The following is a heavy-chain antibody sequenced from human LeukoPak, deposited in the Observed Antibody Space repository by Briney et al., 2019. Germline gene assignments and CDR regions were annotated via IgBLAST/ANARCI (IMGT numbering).Heavy chain of an antibody. D-gene: IGHD3-10*01. CDR2: LQLDGSDK. J-gene: IGHJ4*02. Sequence: GGSLSLSCAASGFTSSTYWMSWVRQPPGKWLHCLANLQLDGSDKYYVDSVHGRFTISIDNAKNSLYLQMNFLRAEDTAVYYCARLLWFGESRFDYWGQGTLVTVSS. CDR1: GFTSSTYW. CDR3: ARLLWFGESRFDY. V-gene: IGHV3-7*05.